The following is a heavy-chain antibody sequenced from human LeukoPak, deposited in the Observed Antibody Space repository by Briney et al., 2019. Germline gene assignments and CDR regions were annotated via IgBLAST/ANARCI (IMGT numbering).Heavy chain of an antibody. J-gene: IGHJ3*02. V-gene: IGHV3-11*04. CDR1: GFTFSDYY. CDR3: ARDPQYYYGSGRNPNAFDI. CDR2: IDYSGITV. D-gene: IGHD3-10*01. Sequence: PGGSLRLSCAASGFTFSDYYMSWIRQAPGKGLEWISYIDYSGITVYYADSVKGRFTISRDNSKNSLYLQMNSLRAEDTAVYYCARDPQYYYGSGRNPNAFDIWGQGTMVTVSS.